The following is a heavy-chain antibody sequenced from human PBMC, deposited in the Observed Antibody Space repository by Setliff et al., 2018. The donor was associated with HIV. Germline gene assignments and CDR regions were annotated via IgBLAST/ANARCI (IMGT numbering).Heavy chain of an antibody. D-gene: IGHD4-17*01. J-gene: IGHJ4*02. CDR1: GFTFSSYG. CDR2: IWYDGSNK. CDR3: ARGDYGDSRLIDY. V-gene: IGHV3-33*01. Sequence: PGGSLRLSCAASGFTFSSYGMHWVRQAPGKGLEWVAVIWYDGSNKFYADSMKGRFTISRDNSKNTLYLQMNSLRAEDTAVYYCARGDYGDSRLIDYWGQGTLVTVSS.